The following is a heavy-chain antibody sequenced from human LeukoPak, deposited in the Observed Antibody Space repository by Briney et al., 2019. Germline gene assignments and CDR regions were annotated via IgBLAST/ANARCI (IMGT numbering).Heavy chain of an antibody. CDR2: ISGNGGRT. D-gene: IGHD5-18*01. CDR3: AKDPSRGYSYDF. J-gene: IGHJ4*02. Sequence: GGSLRLSCAASGFTFSSYGMSWVRQAPGKGLEWVSAISGNGGRTDYADSVKGRFTISRDNSKNMLYLQMNSLRAEDTAIYYCAKDPSRGYSYDFWGQGALVTVSS. V-gene: IGHV3-23*01. CDR1: GFTFSSYG.